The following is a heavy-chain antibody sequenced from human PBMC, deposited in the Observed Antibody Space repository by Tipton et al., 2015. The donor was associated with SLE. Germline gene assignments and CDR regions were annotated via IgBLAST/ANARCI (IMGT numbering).Heavy chain of an antibody. CDR2: IYHSGSA. V-gene: IGHV4-38-2*01. CDR1: GYSISSGYY. D-gene: IGHD6-13*01. CDR3: ARPRAAADGWFDP. Sequence: TLSLTCAVSGYSISSGYYWGWVRQPPGKGLGWIGSIYHSGSAYYNPSRKSRVTISADTSKNQFSLKLSSVTAADTAVYYCARPRAAADGWFDPWGQGTLVTVSS. J-gene: IGHJ5*02.